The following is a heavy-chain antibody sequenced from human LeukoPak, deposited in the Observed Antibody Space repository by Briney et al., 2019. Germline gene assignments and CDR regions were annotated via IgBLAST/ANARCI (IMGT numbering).Heavy chain of an antibody. D-gene: IGHD4-17*01. CDR2: ISTSSSSI. V-gene: IGHV3-48*03. Sequence: PGGSLRLSCAASGFTFSTYEINWVRQAPGKGLEWLSHISTSSSSIHYADSVKRRFTISRDNAKNSLYLQMNSLRVEDTAVYYCARDATTELGTVYMDVWGKGTTVTISS. J-gene: IGHJ6*03. CDR1: GFTFSTYE. CDR3: ARDATTELGTVYMDV.